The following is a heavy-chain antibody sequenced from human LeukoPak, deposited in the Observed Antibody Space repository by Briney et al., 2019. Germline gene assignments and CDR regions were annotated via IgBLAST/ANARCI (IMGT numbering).Heavy chain of an antibody. V-gene: IGHV3-23*01. CDR3: TGLYGGSYAY. CDR1: GFTLSSYA. D-gene: IGHD1-26*01. Sequence: GGSLRLSCTASGFTLSSYAMAWVRQAPGKGLDWVSTISDSGSSTFYADSVKGRFTIPRDNSRNIVFLQINSLRAEDTAMYYCTGLYGGSYAYWGQGTLVTVSS. J-gene: IGHJ4*02. CDR2: ISDSGSST.